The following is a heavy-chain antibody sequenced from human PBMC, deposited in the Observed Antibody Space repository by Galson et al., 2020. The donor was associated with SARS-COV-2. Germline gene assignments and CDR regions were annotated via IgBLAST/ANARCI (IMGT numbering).Heavy chain of an antibody. CDR1: GYRFTNYW. D-gene: IGHD3-16*01. Sequence: GESLKISCEGSGYRFTNYWIAWVRQMPGKGLEWMGIIYPGDSETRYSPSFQGQVTISADKSIGTAYLHWSSLRASDTAMYYCARQEGGGTKMDFWGQGTLVSVSS. J-gene: IGHJ4*02. V-gene: IGHV5-51*01. CDR2: IYPGDSET. CDR3: ARQEGGGTKMDF.